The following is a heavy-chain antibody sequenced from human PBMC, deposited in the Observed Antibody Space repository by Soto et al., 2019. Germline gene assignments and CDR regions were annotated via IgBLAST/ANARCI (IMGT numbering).Heavy chain of an antibody. CDR1: GYTFTGYY. Sequence: ASVKVSCKASGYTFTGYYLHWVRQAPGQGLEWMGWINPKSGGTHSAQRFQGRVTMTRDTSISTAYMELSRLRSDDTAVYYCARSTQYYDSFVSEYFQNWGQGTLVTVSS. V-gene: IGHV1-2*02. CDR2: INPKSGGT. CDR3: ARSTQYYDSFVSEYFQN. J-gene: IGHJ1*01. D-gene: IGHD3-3*01.